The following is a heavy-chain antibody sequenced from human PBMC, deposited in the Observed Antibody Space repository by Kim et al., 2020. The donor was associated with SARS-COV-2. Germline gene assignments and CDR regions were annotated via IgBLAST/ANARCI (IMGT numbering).Heavy chain of an antibody. V-gene: IGHV4-39*01. Sequence: RVTISVDTSKNQFSLKLSSVTAADTAVYYCARHYQDSSGWYRMVSNAFDIWGQGTMVTVSS. CDR3: ARHYQDSSGWYRMVSNAFDI. D-gene: IGHD6-19*01. J-gene: IGHJ3*02.